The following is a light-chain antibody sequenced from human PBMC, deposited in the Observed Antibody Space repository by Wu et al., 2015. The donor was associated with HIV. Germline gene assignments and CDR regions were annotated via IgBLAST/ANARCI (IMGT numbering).Light chain of an antibody. J-gene: IGKJ2*01. V-gene: IGKV1-6*02. CDR3: LQDYSSPYT. CDR2: AAS. Sequence: AIEMTQSPPSLSAFVGDSVTIICRASQTIKKNLGWYQEKPGKAPKLLIFAASSSQSGVPSKFSGSGSGTEFTLTINNVQPEDVATYYCLQDYSSPYTFGQGTKVEI. CDR1: QTIKKN.